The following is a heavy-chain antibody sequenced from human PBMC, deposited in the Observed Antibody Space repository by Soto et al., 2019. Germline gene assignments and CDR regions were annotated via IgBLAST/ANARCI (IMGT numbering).Heavy chain of an antibody. CDR1: GFTFTDDY. V-gene: IGHV3-11*01. D-gene: IGHD2-21*01. Sequence: QVQLVESGGGLVKPGGSLRLSCAASGFTFTDDYMTWVRQAPGKGLEWISYISGSGGTIYYADSVKGRFTISRDNAKTSLHLQMNTLRAEDSALYYCARGYSAIEYWGQGTPVTVSS. CDR3: ARGYSAIEY. CDR2: ISGSGGTI. J-gene: IGHJ4*02.